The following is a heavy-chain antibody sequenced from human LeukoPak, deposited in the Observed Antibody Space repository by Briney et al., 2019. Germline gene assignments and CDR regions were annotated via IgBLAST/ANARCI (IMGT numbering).Heavy chain of an antibody. D-gene: IGHD1-26*01. V-gene: IGHV3-30*18. CDR1: GFTFSSYG. Sequence: GRSLRLSCAASGFTFSSYGMHWVRQAPGKGLEWVALISIDGSSQYYADSVKGRFTISRNNSKNTLYLQMNSLRAEDTAVYYCAKPPEVGATVGYFDYWGQGTLVTVSS. CDR3: AKPPEVGATVGYFDY. CDR2: ISIDGSSQ. J-gene: IGHJ4*02.